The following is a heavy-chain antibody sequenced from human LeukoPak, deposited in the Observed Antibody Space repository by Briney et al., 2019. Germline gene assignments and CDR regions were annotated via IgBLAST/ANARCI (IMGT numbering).Heavy chain of an antibody. CDR1: GGSISSSSYY. J-gene: IGHJ4*02. CDR2: IYYSGST. CDR3: ARLGPLLVFGY. Sequence: SETLSLTCTVSGGSISSSSYYWGWIRQPPGKGLEWIGSIYYSGSTYYNPSLKSRVTISVDTSKNQFSLKLSSVTAADTAVYYCARLGPLLVFGYWGQGTLVTVSS. V-gene: IGHV4-39*01.